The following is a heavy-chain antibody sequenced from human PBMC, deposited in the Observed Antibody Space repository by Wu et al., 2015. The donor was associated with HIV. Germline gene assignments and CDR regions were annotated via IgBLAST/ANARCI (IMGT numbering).Heavy chain of an antibody. J-gene: IGHJ3*02. CDR2: IIPIFGTA. CDR1: GGTFSSYA. V-gene: IGHV1-69*13. CDR3: ARAQPKPHGRYNWNDFHAFDI. D-gene: IGHD1-1*01. Sequence: QVQLVQSGAEVKKPGSSVKVSCKASGGTFSSYAISWVRQAPGQGLEWMGRIIPIFGTANYAQKFQGRVTITADESTSTAYMELSSLRSEDTAVYYCARAQPKPHGRYNWNDFHAFDIWGQGDNGHRLF.